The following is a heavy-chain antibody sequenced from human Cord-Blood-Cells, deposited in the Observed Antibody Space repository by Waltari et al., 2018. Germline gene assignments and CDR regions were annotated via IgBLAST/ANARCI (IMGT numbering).Heavy chain of an antibody. V-gene: IGHV4-39*07. Sequence: QLQLQESGPGLVKPSETLSLTCTVSGGSISSSSYYWGWIRQPPGKGLEWIGSIYYSGVTYYNPSRKSRVTISVDTSKNQFSLKLSSVTAADTAVYYWAREKQQLVDYWGQGTLVTVSS. CDR2: IYYSGVT. D-gene: IGHD6-13*01. CDR1: GGSISSSSYY. CDR3: AREKQQLVDY. J-gene: IGHJ4*02.